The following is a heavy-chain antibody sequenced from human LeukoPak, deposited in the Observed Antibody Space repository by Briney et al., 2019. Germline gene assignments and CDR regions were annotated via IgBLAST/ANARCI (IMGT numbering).Heavy chain of an antibody. CDR3: ARGAREVVVVITKYYVDF. D-gene: IGHD3-22*01. J-gene: IGHJ4*02. CDR2: INPNSGGT. V-gene: IGHV1-2*02. Sequence: ASVKVSCKASGYTFTGYYMHWVRQAPGQGLEWMGWINPNSGGTNYAQKFQGRVTMTRNTSINTAYMEVSSLRSDDSAVYYCARGAREVVVVITKYYVDFWGQGTLVTVSS. CDR1: GYTFTGYY.